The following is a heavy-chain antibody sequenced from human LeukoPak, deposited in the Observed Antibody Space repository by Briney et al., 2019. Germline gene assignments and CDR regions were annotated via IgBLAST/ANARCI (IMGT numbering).Heavy chain of an antibody. V-gene: IGHV4-39*07. CDR2: IYYSGST. CDR1: GGSISSSSYY. CDR3: AGPSGYCDSGGYVNWFDP. D-gene: IGHD3-22*01. Sequence: SETLSLTCTVSGGSISSSSYYWSWIRQPPGKGLEWIGSIYYSGSTYYNPSLKSRVTISVDTSKNQFSLKLSSVTAADTAVYYCAGPSGYCDSGGYVNWFDPWGQGTLVTVSS. J-gene: IGHJ5*02.